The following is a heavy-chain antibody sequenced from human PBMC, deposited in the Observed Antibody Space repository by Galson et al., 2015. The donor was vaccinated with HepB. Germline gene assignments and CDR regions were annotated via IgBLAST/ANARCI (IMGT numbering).Heavy chain of an antibody. D-gene: IGHD2-8*02. V-gene: IGHV4-4*02. J-gene: IGHJ6*03. CDR2: IFHSGNT. CDR3: ARSTWYCAGGVCRTPRNYYYYYMDV. Sequence: AVSGGSISSSNWWSWVRQSPGKGLEWIGEIFHSGNTNYNPSLKSRVTISVDKSKNQFSLKLSSVTAADTAVYYCARSTWYCAGGVCRTPRNYYYYYMDVWGKGTTVTVSS. CDR1: GGSISSSNW.